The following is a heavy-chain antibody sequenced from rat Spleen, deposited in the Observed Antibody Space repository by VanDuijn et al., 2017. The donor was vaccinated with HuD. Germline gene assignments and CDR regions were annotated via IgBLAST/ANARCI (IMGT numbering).Heavy chain of an antibody. V-gene: IGHV5-7*01. CDR2: ISYDGSST. J-gene: IGHJ1*01. CDR3: ARLGYYYDGTYYPYWYFDF. CDR1: GFTFSDYN. D-gene: IGHD1-12*02. Sequence: EVQLVESGGGLVQPGRSLKLSCAASGFTFSDYNMAWVRQAPKKGLEWVATISYDGSSTYYRDSVKGRFTISRDNAKSTLYLQMDSLRSEDTATYYCARLGYYYDGTYYPYWYFDFWGPGTMVTVSS.